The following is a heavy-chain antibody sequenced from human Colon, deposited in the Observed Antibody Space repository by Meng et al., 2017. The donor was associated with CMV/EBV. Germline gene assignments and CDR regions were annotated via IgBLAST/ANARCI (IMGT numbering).Heavy chain of an antibody. D-gene: IGHD2-15*01. CDR2: IIPIFGTA. CDR1: VGTFSSYA. Sequence: SVKVSCKASVGTFSSYAISWVRQAPGQGLEWMGGIIPIFGTANYAQKFQGRVTITTDESTSTVYMELSSLRSEDTAVYYCARAQGSEGNYYYFGMDVWGQGTTVTVSS. J-gene: IGHJ6*02. CDR3: ARAQGSEGNYYYFGMDV. V-gene: IGHV1-69*05.